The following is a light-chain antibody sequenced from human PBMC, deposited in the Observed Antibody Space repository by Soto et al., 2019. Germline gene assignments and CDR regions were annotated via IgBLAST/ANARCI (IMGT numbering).Light chain of an antibody. CDR3: GADHGTGSKFVWV. Sequence: QSVLTQPPSASASLGASVTLTCTLSSGYSNYKVDWYQQRPGKGPRFVMRVGTGGIVGSKGDGIPDRFSVLGSGLNRYLTIKNIQEEDESDCHCGADHGTGSKFVWVFGGGTKVTVL. V-gene: IGLV9-49*01. CDR2: VGTGGIVG. CDR1: SGYSNYK. J-gene: IGLJ3*02.